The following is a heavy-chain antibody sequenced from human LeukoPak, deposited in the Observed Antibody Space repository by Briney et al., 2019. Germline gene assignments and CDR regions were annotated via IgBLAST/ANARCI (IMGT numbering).Heavy chain of an antibody. J-gene: IGHJ3*02. CDR1: GFTFSSYW. CDR3: ARNAFDI. Sequence: GSLRLSCAASGFTFSSYWMSWVRQAPGKGLEWVANIKEDGSERNYVDSVKGRFTISRDNAKNSVYLQMNSLRVEDTAVYYCARNAFDIWGQGTMVTVSS. CDR2: IKEDGSER. V-gene: IGHV3-7*01.